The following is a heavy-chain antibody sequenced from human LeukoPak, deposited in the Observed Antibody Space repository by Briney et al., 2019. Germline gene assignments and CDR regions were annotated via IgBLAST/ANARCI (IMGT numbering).Heavy chain of an antibody. CDR3: ARRGTGRWFDP. D-gene: IGHD3-10*01. CDR1: GGSISRGDYF. V-gene: IGHV4-31*03. CDR2: IYYSGST. Sequence: SETLSLTRTVSGGSISRGDYFWGWIRQHPGKGLEWIGYIYYSGSTYYNPSLKSRVTISVDTSKNQFSLMLNSVTATDTAMYYCARRGTGRWFDPWGQGTLVTVSS. J-gene: IGHJ5*02.